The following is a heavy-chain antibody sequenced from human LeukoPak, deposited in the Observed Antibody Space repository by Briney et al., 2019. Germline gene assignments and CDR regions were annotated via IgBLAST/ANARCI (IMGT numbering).Heavy chain of an antibody. V-gene: IGHV3-30*18. CDR2: ISYDGSNK. CDR3: AKDRSTSSFPGIDY. Sequence: GRSLRLSCAASGFTFSSYGMHWVRQAPGKGLEWVAVISYDGSNKYYADSVKGRFTISGDNSKNTLYLQMNSLRAEDTAVYYCAKDRSTSSFPGIDYWGQGTLVTVSS. CDR1: GFTFSSYG. J-gene: IGHJ4*02. D-gene: IGHD2-2*01.